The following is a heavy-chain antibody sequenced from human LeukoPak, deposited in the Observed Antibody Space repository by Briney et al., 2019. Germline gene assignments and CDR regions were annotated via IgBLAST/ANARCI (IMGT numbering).Heavy chain of an antibody. Sequence: GGSLRLSCAASGFNFRSYGMHWVRQAPGKGLEWVAVIWYDGSNKYYADSVKGRFIISRDNSKSTLSLQMNSLRAEDTAVYYCARDRTIYFDQWGQGILVTVSS. V-gene: IGHV3-33*01. CDR3: ARDRTIYFDQ. J-gene: IGHJ4*02. D-gene: IGHD3-3*01. CDR2: IWYDGSNK. CDR1: GFNFRSYG.